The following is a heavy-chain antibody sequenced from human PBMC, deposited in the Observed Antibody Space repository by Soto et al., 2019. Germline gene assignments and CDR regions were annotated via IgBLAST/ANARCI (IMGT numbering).Heavy chain of an antibody. J-gene: IGHJ4*02. CDR1: GYTFSSYY. CDR2: INPSGGST. Sequence: ASVNVSCKASGYTFSSYYIHWVRQAPGQGLEWMGIINPSGGSTSYAQKFQGRVTMTRDTSTSTVYMELSSLRSEDTAVYYCARPLAAAGLDFDYWGQGTLVTVSS. D-gene: IGHD6-13*01. CDR3: ARPLAAAGLDFDY. V-gene: IGHV1-46*01.